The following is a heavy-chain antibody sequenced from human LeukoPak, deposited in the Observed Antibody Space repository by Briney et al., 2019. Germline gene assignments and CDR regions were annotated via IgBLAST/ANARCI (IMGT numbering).Heavy chain of an antibody. CDR1: GFTFSSYA. Sequence: PGGSLRLSCAASGFTFSSYAMHRVRQAPGKGLEWVAVISYDGSNKYYADSVKGRFTISRDNSKNTLYLQMNSLRAEDTAVYYCARESIAARPYFDYWGQGTLVTVSS. V-gene: IGHV3-30-3*01. CDR2: ISYDGSNK. D-gene: IGHD6-6*01. J-gene: IGHJ4*02. CDR3: ARESIAARPYFDY.